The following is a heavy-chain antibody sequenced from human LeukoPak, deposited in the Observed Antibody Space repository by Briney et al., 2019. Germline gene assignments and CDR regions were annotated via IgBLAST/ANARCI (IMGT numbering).Heavy chain of an antibody. Sequence: GGSLRLSCAASGFTLSSYAMSWVRQAPGKGLEWVSAISGSGGSTYYADSVKGRFTISRDNSKNTLYLQMNSLRAEDTAVYYCARKHRYYDYVWGSYRYTSLDYWGQGTLVTVSS. J-gene: IGHJ4*02. D-gene: IGHD3-16*02. V-gene: IGHV3-23*01. CDR1: GFTLSSYA. CDR2: ISGSGGST. CDR3: ARKHRYYDYVWGSYRYTSLDY.